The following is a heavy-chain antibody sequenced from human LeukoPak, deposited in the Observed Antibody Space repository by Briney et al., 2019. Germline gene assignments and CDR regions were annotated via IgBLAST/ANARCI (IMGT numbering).Heavy chain of an antibody. CDR3: AKDHSFGYCSGCSCNSPWFDP. V-gene: IGHV3-30*18. D-gene: IGHD2-15*01. J-gene: IGHJ5*02. CDR1: GCTFSSYC. CDR2: ISYDGTNK. Sequence: GRSLRLSCAASGCTFSSYCMHWVRQAPGKGLEWVAVISYDGTNKYYADSVKGRLTISRDNSKNTLYLQMNSLRVEHTAVYSCAKDHSFGYCSGCSCNSPWFDPWGQGTLVIVSS.